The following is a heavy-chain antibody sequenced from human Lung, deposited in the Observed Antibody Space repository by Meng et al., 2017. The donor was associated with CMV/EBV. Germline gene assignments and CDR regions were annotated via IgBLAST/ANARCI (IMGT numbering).Heavy chain of an antibody. Sequence: GESLKISCAAPGFTFNTYGVHWVRQAPGKGLEWVAVISSDGSKKYYADSVKGRFTISRDNSKNTLYLQMNSLRPEDTAVYFCARVLAEREDYYYGMDVWGQGTTVXVSS. CDR3: ARVLAEREDYYYGMDV. CDR1: GFTFNTYG. J-gene: IGHJ6*02. CDR2: ISSDGSKK. D-gene: IGHD1-26*01. V-gene: IGHV3-30*04.